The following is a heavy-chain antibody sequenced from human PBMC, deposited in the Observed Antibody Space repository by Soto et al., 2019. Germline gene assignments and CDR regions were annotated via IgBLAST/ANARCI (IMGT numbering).Heavy chain of an antibody. CDR2: ISFDGVKT. V-gene: IGHV3-30-3*01. Sequence: QVQLVASGGGVVRPGRPLRLSCAASGFVFSSYALHWVRQAPGKGPEWVSVISFDGVKTFYTDSVKGRFTISRDNSKNSLYLQMNSLRPEDTAVYSWARERREFSYGFYFDSWGQGALVTVSS. CDR1: GFVFSSYA. CDR3: ARERREFSYGFYFDS. J-gene: IGHJ4*02. D-gene: IGHD5-18*01.